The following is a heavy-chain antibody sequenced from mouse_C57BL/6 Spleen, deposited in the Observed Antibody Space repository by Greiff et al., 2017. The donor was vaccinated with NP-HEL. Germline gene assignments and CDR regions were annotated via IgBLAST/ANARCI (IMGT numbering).Heavy chain of an antibody. CDR3: ARGPQDYAMDY. CDR1: GYAFSSSW. V-gene: IGHV1-82*01. Sequence: VQVVESGPELVKPGASVKISCKASGYAFSSSWMNWVKQRPGKGLEWIGRIYPGDGDTNYNGKFKGKATLTADKSSSTAFMQLSSLTSEDSAVYFCARGPQDYAMDYWGQGTSVTVSS. CDR2: IYPGDGDT. J-gene: IGHJ4*01.